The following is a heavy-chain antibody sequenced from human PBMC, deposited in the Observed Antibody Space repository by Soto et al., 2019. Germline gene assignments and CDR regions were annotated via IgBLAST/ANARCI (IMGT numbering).Heavy chain of an antibody. Sequence: ASVKVSCRASGYTFTNYAISWVRQAPGQGLEWMGWINTNNDKTNYAQKLQGRVTMTTDTSTSTAYMELRSLTSDDTAVYYCARDPMTGYLQFDYWGQGTLVTVSS. CDR3: ARDPMTGYLQFDY. CDR1: GYTFTNYA. J-gene: IGHJ4*02. D-gene: IGHD3-9*01. V-gene: IGHV1-18*01. CDR2: INTNNDKT.